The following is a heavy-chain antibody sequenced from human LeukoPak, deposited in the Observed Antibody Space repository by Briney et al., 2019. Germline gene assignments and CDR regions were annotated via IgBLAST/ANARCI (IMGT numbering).Heavy chain of an antibody. D-gene: IGHD4-23*01. CDR3: ARGLRWTTKNDY. CDR1: GDSISSGDYD. CDR2: ISSSGST. Sequence: SETLSLTCTVSGDSISSGDYDWGWIRQPAGKGLEWIGRISSSGSTNYNPSLKSRVTISVDTSKNQFSLKLSSVTAADTAVYYCARGLRWTTKNDYWGQGTLVTVSS. V-gene: IGHV4-61*02. J-gene: IGHJ4*02.